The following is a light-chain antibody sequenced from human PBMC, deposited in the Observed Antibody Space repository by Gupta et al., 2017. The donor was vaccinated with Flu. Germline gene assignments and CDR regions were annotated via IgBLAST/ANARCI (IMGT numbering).Light chain of an antibody. Sequence: QSALTQPASVSGSPGQSVTISCTGTSSDVGAYKFVSWYQHRPGEPLHLMFYDVSNRPAAIATRFSASESGNTASLTISAPAEEAAADYYSHAHTSGSIVVFGGGTKLTVL. CDR1: SSDVGAYKF. J-gene: IGLJ2*01. CDR3: HAHTSGSIVV. V-gene: IGLV2-14*03. CDR2: DVS.